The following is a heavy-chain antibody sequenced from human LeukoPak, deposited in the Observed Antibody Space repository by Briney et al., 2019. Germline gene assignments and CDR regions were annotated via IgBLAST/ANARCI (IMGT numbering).Heavy chain of an antibody. CDR2: ISGSGGST. D-gene: IGHD1/OR15-1a*01. Sequence: GGSLRLSCAASGFTFSSHAMSWVRQAPGKGLEWVSAISGSGGSTYYADSVKGRFTISRDISENTLYLQMNSLRAEDTAVYYCARTDRTNNGPREWGQGTLVTVSS. V-gene: IGHV3-23*01. CDR3: ARTDRTNNGPRE. J-gene: IGHJ4*02. CDR1: GFTFSSHA.